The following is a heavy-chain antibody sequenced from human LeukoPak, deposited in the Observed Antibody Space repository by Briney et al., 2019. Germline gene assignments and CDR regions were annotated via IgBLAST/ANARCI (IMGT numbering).Heavy chain of an antibody. V-gene: IGHV3-74*01. CDR3: ARDRLAATTVPYYFDY. CDR2: ISGDGTTT. D-gene: IGHD4-17*01. Sequence: GGSLRLSCATSGFTFSTSWMHWVRQAPGKGLVWVSRISGDGTTTTYADSVKGRFTISRDRSKNTLYLQMNSLRAEDTAVYYCARDRLAATTVPYYFDYWGQGTLVTVSS. J-gene: IGHJ4*02. CDR1: GFTFSTSW.